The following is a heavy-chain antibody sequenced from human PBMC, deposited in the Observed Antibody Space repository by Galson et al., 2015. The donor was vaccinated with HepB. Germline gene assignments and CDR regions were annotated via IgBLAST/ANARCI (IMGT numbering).Heavy chain of an antibody. V-gene: IGHV3-21*01. D-gene: IGHD1-7*01. J-gene: IGHJ6*02. Sequence: SLRLSCAASGFTFSSYSMNWVRQAPGKGLEWVSSISSSSSYIYYADSVKGRFTISRDNAKNSLYLQMNSPRAEDTAVYYCARETYNWNYDVYYGMDVWGQGTTVTVSS. CDR1: GFTFSSYS. CDR2: ISSSSSYI. CDR3: ARETYNWNYDVYYGMDV.